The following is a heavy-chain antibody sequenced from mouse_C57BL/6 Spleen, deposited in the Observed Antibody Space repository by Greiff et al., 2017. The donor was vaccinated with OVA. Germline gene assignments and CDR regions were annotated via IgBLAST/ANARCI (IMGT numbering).Heavy chain of an antibody. CDR1: GYTFTSYW. V-gene: IGHV1-69*01. CDR2: IDPSDSYT. J-gene: IGHJ1*03. Sequence: VQLQQPGAELVMPGASVKLSCKASGYTFTSYWMHWVKQRPGQGLERIGEIDPSDSYTNYNQKFKGKSTLTVDKSSSTAYMQLSSLTSEDSAVYYCARSYSNWGYFDVWGTGTTVTVSS. D-gene: IGHD2-5*01. CDR3: ARSYSNWGYFDV.